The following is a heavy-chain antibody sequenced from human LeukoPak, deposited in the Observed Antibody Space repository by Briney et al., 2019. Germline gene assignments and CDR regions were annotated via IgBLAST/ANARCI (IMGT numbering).Heavy chain of an antibody. CDR2: IYYSGST. V-gene: IGHV4-39*07. CDR3: ARDRWELGVY. Sequence: SETLSLTCTVSGGSISSSSYYWGWIRQPPGKGLEWIGSIYYSGSTYYNPSLKSRVTISVDTSKNQFSLKLSSVTAADTTVYYCARDRWELGVYWGQGTLVTVSS. D-gene: IGHD1-26*01. CDR1: GGSISSSSYY. J-gene: IGHJ4*02.